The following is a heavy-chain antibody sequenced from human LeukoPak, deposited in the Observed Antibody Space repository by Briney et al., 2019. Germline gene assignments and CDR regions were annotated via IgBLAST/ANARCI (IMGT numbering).Heavy chain of an antibody. CDR2: ISGSGGST. Sequence: PGGSLRLSCAASGFTFSSYAMSWVRQAPGKGLEWVSAISGSGGSTYYADSVKGRFTLSRDNSKNTLYLQMNSLRAEDTAVYYCAKDLSDSSGYYYLLGDYWGQGTLVTVSS. CDR1: GFTFSSYA. J-gene: IGHJ4*02. V-gene: IGHV3-23*01. D-gene: IGHD3-22*01. CDR3: AKDLSDSSGYYYLLGDY.